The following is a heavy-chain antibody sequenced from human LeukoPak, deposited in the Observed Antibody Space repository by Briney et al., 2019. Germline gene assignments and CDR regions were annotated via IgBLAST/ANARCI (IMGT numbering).Heavy chain of an antibody. V-gene: IGHV3-21*01. CDR3: AREGRRIVGARGFDI. J-gene: IGHJ3*02. CDR1: GFTFSSYS. D-gene: IGHD1-26*01. Sequence: GSLRLSCAASGFTFSSYSMNWVRQAPGKGLEWVSSISSSSSYIYYADSVKGRFTISRDNAKNSLYLQMNSLRAEDTAVYYCAREGRRIVGARGFDIWGQGTMVTVSS. CDR2: ISSSSSYI.